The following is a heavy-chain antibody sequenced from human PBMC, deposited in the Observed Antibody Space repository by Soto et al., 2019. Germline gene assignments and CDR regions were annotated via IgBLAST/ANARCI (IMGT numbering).Heavy chain of an antibody. CDR1: GGSISSGGYS. Sequence: SETLSLTCAVSGGSISSGGYSWSWIRQPPGKGLEWIGYIYHSGSTYYNPSLKSRVTISVDRSKNQFSLKLSSVTAEDTAVFYCARETVTIRKYGMDVWGQGTTVTVSS. J-gene: IGHJ6*02. CDR3: ARETVTIRKYGMDV. V-gene: IGHV4-30-2*01. D-gene: IGHD4-17*01. CDR2: IYHSGST.